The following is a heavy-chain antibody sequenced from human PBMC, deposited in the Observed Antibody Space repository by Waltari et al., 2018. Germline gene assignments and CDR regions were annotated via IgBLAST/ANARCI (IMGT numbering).Heavy chain of an antibody. J-gene: IGHJ5*02. V-gene: IGHV4-39*07. CDR1: GGSISSSSSY. CDR3: AREAGVGNWFDP. CDR2: IYYSGST. Sequence: QLQLQESGPGLVKPSETLSLTCTVSGGSISSSSSYWGWIRQPPGKGLEWIGSIYYSGSTYYNPSLKSRVTISVDTSKNQFSLKLSSVTAADTAVYYCAREAGVGNWFDPWGQGTLVTVSS. D-gene: IGHD3-10*01.